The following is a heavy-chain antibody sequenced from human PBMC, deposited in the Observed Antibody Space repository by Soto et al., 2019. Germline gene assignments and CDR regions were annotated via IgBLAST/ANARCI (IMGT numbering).Heavy chain of an antibody. Sequence: QLQLRESGPGLVKPSETLSLTCTVSGNSISGTSSFWAWIRQPPGKNLEWIGSVYYTGSTNYNSALKIRVSLSIDPSKNQFSLSLNSVTAADTAVYYCTRRVRSTGLLDYWGQGALVTVSS. D-gene: IGHD4-4*01. V-gene: IGHV4-39*01. CDR1: GNSISGTSSF. CDR3: TRRVRSTGLLDY. J-gene: IGHJ4*02. CDR2: VYYTGST.